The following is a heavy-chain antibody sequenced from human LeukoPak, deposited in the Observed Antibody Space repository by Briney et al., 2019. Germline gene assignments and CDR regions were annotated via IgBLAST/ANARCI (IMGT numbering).Heavy chain of an antibody. Sequence: GGSLILSCAASGFTFSNYAMTWVRQAPGKGLEWVSSISSTVINTYNAGSVKGRFTISRDNSKNTLYLQMNSLRADDTAIYYCAKGTVRFLEWSQRGYFDYWGQGILVTVSS. V-gene: IGHV3-23*01. CDR3: AKGTVRFLEWSQRGYFDY. D-gene: IGHD3-3*01. CDR1: GFTFSNYA. CDR2: ISSTVINT. J-gene: IGHJ4*02.